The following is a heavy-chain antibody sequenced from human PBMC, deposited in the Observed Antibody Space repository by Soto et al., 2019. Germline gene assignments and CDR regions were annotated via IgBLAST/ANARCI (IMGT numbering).Heavy chain of an antibody. J-gene: IGHJ4*02. V-gene: IGHV3-30*18. D-gene: IGHD6-13*01. CDR3: AKEQQQLVEYFDY. CDR1: GFTFSSYG. Sequence: QVQLVESGGGVVQPGRSLRLSCAASGFTFSSYGMHWVRQAPGKGLEWVAVISYDGSNKYYADSVKGRFTISRDNSKNTLNLQMNSLRAEDTAGYYCAKEQQQLVEYFDYWGQGTLVTVSS. CDR2: ISYDGSNK.